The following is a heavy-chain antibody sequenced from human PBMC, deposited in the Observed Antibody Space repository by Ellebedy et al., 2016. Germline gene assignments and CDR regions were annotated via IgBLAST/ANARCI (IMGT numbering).Heavy chain of an antibody. CDR3: ASGTMVRGVIDAFDI. CDR1: GGSISSYY. V-gene: IGHV4-59*01. Sequence: SETLSLTCTVSGGSISSYYWSWIRQPPGKGLEWIGYIYYSRSTDYNPSLKSRVTISVDTSKNQFSLKLSSVTAADTAVYYCASGTMVRGVIDAFDIWGQGTMVTVSS. D-gene: IGHD3-10*01. CDR2: IYYSRST. J-gene: IGHJ3*02.